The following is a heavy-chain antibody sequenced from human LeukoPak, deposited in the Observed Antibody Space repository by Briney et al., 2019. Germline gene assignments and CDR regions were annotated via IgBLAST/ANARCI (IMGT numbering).Heavy chain of an antibody. J-gene: IGHJ2*01. D-gene: IGHD6-25*01. CDR2: IYYSGST. CDR3: ARQGGGFWYFDL. Sequence: SETLSLTCTVSGGSINSSSYYWGWIRQPPGKGLEWIGYIYYSGSTNYNPSLKSRVTISVDTSKNQFSLKLSSVTAADTAVYYCARQGGGFWYFDLWGRGTLVTVSS. CDR1: GGSINSSSYY. V-gene: IGHV4-61*05.